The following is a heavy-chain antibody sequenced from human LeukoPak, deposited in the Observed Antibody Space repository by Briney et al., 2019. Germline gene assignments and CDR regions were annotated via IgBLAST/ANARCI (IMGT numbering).Heavy chain of an antibody. CDR3: AKFGLAGSGRYHDAFDI. J-gene: IGHJ3*02. Sequence: PGGSRRLSCVASGFTFSSYAMSWVRQAPGRGLEWVSVVSPTGGSKYYADSVKGRSTISRDNSKNTLYLQMNSLRAEDTAVYYCAKFGLAGSGRYHDAFDIWGQGTMVTVSS. V-gene: IGHV3-23*01. CDR2: VSPTGGSK. D-gene: IGHD3-10*01. CDR1: GFTFSSYA.